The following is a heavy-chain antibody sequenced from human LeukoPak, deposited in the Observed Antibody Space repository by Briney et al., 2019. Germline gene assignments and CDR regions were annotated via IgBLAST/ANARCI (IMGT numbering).Heavy chain of an antibody. D-gene: IGHD3-3*01. CDR3: ASGVLRFLEWSDAFDV. J-gene: IGHJ3*01. CDR1: GYTFTSYD. CDR2: MNPNSGNT. V-gene: IGHV1-8*01. Sequence: ASVKVSCKASGYTFTSYDINWVRQATGQGLEWMGWMNPNSGNTGYAQKFQGRVTMTRNTSISTAYMELSSLRSEDTAVYYCASGVLRFLEWSDAFDVWGQGTMVPVSS.